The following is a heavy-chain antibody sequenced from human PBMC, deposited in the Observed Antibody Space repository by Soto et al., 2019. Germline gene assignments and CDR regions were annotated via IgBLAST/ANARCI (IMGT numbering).Heavy chain of an antibody. V-gene: IGHV1-69*01. CDR1: GGTFSTYA. J-gene: IGHJ6*02. Sequence: QVQLVQSGAEVKKPGSSVKVSCKAPGGTFSTYAISWVRQAPGQGLEWMGGVIPFFVTQKYAQKFQGRVTITADESTSTGYMELRSLRSEDTAVYYCARSQGGSSSLDIYYYYYYGMDVWGQGTTVTVSS. CDR2: VIPFFVTQ. CDR3: ARSQGGSSSLDIYYYYYYGMDV. D-gene: IGHD2-15*01.